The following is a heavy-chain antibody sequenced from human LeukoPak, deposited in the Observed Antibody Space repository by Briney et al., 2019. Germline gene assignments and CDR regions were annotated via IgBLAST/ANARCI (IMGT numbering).Heavy chain of an antibody. Sequence: GESLKTSCKGSGYNFTTYWIGWVRQMPGKGLEWMGIIYPGDFDTRYSPSFQGQVIISADKSIRIAYLQWSSLKASDTAMYYCARRIPSAGDAFDIWGQGTMVTVSS. CDR1: GYNFTTYW. V-gene: IGHV5-51*01. D-gene: IGHD5-18*01. J-gene: IGHJ3*02. CDR3: ARRIPSAGDAFDI. CDR2: IYPGDFDT.